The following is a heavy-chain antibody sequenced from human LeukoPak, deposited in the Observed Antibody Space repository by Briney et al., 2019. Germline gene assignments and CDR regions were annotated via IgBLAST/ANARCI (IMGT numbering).Heavy chain of an antibody. D-gene: IGHD6-13*01. V-gene: IGHV4-34*01. CDR2: VYYSGST. CDR1: GGPFSGYY. J-gene: IGHJ6*03. Sequence: PSETLSLTCAVYGGPFSGYYWTWLRQPPGKGLKWIGSVYYSGSTYYNPSLKSRVTISVDTSKNQFSLKLSSVTAADTAVYYCARAPYSSSWYDRSYYYYYMDVWGKGTTVTVSS. CDR3: ARAPYSSSWYDRSYYYYYMDV.